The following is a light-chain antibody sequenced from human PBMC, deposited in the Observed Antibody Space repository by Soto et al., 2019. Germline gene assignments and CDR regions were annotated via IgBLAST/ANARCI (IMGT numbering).Light chain of an antibody. Sequence: DIQMTQSPSSLSASVGDRVTITCRASQGISNYLAWYQQIPGKVPKLLISAASTLQSGVPSRFSGSGSGTDFTLTISSLQREDVATYYCQKYTNVPAFGGGTKVEIK. CDR1: QGISNY. CDR2: AAS. CDR3: QKYTNVPA. J-gene: IGKJ4*01. V-gene: IGKV1-27*01.